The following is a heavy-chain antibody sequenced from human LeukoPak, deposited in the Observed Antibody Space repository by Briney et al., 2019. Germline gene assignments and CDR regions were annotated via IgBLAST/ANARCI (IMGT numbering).Heavy chain of an antibody. Sequence: GGSLRLSCAASGFTFNNCAMTWVRQAPGKGLEWVSSITASGGSTYYAYSVKGRFTIPRDNSKNTLYLQVHSLRAEDTALYYCAKDEALATWNYWGQGTLVTVSS. D-gene: IGHD5-24*01. CDR1: GFTFNNCA. J-gene: IGHJ4*02. CDR2: ITASGGST. V-gene: IGHV3-23*01. CDR3: AKDEALATWNY.